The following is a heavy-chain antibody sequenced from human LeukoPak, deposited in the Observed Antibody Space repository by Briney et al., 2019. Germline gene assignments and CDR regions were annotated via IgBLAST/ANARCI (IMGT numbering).Heavy chain of an antibody. D-gene: IGHD3-22*01. J-gene: IGHJ4*02. V-gene: IGHV3-49*04. CDR2: IRSKVYGGTI. CDR1: GFTFGDYA. Sequence: GGSLRLSCTASGFTFGDYAMSWVRQAPGRGLEWLGFIRSKVYGGTIVYAACVKGRFTISRDDSKSIAYLQMNSLKTEETAVYYCAPTYDRSSYHPFAFGSWGQGTLVTVSS. CDR3: APTYDRSSYHPFAFGS.